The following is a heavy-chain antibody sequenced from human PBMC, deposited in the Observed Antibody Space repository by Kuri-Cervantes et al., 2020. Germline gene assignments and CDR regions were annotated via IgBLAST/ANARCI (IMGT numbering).Heavy chain of an antibody. CDR3: ARGYQEMATLYYFDY. D-gene: IGHD5-24*01. V-gene: IGHV4-59*01. CDR2: IYYSGST. Sequence: SETLSLTCAVYGGSFSGYYWSWIRQPPGKGLEWIGYIYYSGSTNYNPSLKSRVTISVDTSKNQFSLKLSSVTAADTAVYYCARGYQEMATLYYFDYWGQGTLVTVSS. J-gene: IGHJ4*02. CDR1: GGSFSGYY.